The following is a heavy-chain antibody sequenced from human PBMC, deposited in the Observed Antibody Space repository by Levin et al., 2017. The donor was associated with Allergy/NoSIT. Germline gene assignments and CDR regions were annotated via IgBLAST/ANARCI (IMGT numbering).Heavy chain of an antibody. CDR3: ARRGGWFREPGTNPSDALDI. CDR2: ISYDGSNK. J-gene: IGHJ3*02. V-gene: IGHV3-30-3*01. CDR1: GFSFSSYA. Sequence: GASVKVSCAASGFSFSSYAIHWVRQAPGKGLEWVALISYDGSNKFYAGSVKGRFTISRDNSKNTVFLQMDSLRPDDTAVYKCARRGGWFREPGTNPSDALDIWGQGTAVTVSS. D-gene: IGHD3-10*01.